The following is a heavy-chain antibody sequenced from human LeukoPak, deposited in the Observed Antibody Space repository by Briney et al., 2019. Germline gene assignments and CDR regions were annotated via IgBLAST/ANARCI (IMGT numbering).Heavy chain of an antibody. CDR3: AREPTYDILTSDAFDI. J-gene: IGHJ3*02. CDR1: GFSFSAAW. D-gene: IGHD3-9*01. CDR2: IDSSDSSGPAV. Sequence: GGSLRLSCEASGFSFSAAWMTWVRQAPGKGLEWISYIDSSDSSGPAVSYADSVKGRFTISRDNAKNSLHLQMNSLRAEDTAVYFCAREPTYDILTSDAFDIWGQGTMVTVSS. V-gene: IGHV3-48*03.